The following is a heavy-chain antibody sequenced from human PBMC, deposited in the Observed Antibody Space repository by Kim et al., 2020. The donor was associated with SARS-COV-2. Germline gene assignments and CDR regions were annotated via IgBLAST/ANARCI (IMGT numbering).Heavy chain of an antibody. J-gene: IGHJ6*02. D-gene: IGHD3-9*01. V-gene: IGHV4-39*01. CDR3: EGSPYDILTGYYSHYYYGMDV. Sequence: SETLSLTCTVSGGSISSSSYYWGWIRQPPGKGLEWIGSIYYSGSTYYNPSLKSRVTISVDTSKNQFSLKLSSVTAADTAVYYCEGSPYDILTGYYSHYYYGMDVWGQGTTVTVSS. CDR1: GGSISSSSYY. CDR2: IYYSGST.